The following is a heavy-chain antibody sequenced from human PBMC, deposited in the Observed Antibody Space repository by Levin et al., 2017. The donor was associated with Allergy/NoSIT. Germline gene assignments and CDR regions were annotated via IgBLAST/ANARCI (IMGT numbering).Heavy chain of an antibody. CDR1: GFTFSDHY. J-gene: IGHJ4*02. V-gene: IGHV3-11*01. CDR3: ARESIGVPGTPVGF. D-gene: IGHD2-21*01. Sequence: GGSLRLSCAASGFTFSDHYMNWFRQAPGKGLEWVSKISSSGSSLYYADSVKGRFTVSRDNVKHSLYLQMNTLRADDTAMYYCARESIGVPGTPVGFWGQGTLITVST. CDR2: ISSSGSSL.